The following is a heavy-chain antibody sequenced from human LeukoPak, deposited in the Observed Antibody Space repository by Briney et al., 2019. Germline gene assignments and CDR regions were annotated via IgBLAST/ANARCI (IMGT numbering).Heavy chain of an antibody. CDR3: AKDLVNYYDSSGYYCDY. J-gene: IGHJ4*02. Sequence: GGSLRLSCAASGFTFSSYGMHWVRQAPGKGLEWVAFIRYDGSNKYYADSVKGRFTISRDNSKNTLYLQMNSLRAEDTAVYYCAKDLVNYYDSSGYYCDYWGQGTLVTVSS. D-gene: IGHD3-22*01. V-gene: IGHV3-30*02. CDR1: GFTFSSYG. CDR2: IRYDGSNK.